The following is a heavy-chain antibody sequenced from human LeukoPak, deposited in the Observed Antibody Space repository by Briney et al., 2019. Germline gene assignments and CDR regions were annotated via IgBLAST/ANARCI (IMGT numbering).Heavy chain of an antibody. CDR3: ASSSIAARRAFDY. D-gene: IGHD6-6*01. J-gene: IGHJ4*02. CDR2: ISSSSSYI. V-gene: IGHV3-21*01. CDR1: GFTFSSYS. Sequence: GGSLRLSCAASGFTFSSYSMNWVRQAPAQGLEWVSSISSSSSYIYYADSVKGRFTISRDNAKNSLYLQMNSLRAEDTAVYYCASSSIAARRAFDYWGQGTLVTVSS.